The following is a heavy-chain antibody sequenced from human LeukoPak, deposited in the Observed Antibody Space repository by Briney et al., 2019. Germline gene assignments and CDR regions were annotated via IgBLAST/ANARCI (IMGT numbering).Heavy chain of an antibody. V-gene: IGHV4-59*08. J-gene: IGHJ5*02. CDR3: ARQFDP. CDR1: GASFSNYY. Sequence: PSETLSLTCTVSGASFSNYYWSWIRQPPGKGLEWIWHIYSSGSTNYNPSLKSRLTISLDTSKNQFSLRLSSVTAADTAVYYCARQFDPWGQGILVTVSS. CDR2: IYSSGST.